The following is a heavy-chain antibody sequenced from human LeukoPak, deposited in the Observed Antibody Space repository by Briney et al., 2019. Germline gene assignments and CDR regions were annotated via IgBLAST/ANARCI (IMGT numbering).Heavy chain of an antibody. D-gene: IGHD1-26*01. CDR2: VSTYNGNT. J-gene: IGHJ4*02. CDR1: GYTFTNYN. V-gene: IGHV1-18*01. CDR3: ARAHSLGGSYYLFDY. Sequence: ASVNLSCNSTGYTFTNYNFGWVRHAPGQGLECMWWVSTYNGNTDYGQKFQGRVIMTTDTATSTVHLDLRSLRSDDTAVYYCARAHSLGGSYYLFDYWGQGTLVTVSS.